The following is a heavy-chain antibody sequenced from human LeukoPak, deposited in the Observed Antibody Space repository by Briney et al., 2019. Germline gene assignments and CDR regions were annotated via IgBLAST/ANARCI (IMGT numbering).Heavy chain of an antibody. CDR3: AKDWGDGYNTMDYYYYYMDV. V-gene: IGHV3-30*02. J-gene: IGHJ6*03. Sequence: PGGSLRLSCAASGFTFSSYGMHWVRQAPGKGLEWVAFIRYDGSNKYYADSVKGRFTISGDNSKNTLYLQMNSLRAEDTAVYYCAKDWGDGYNTMDYYYYYMDVWGKGTTVTVSS. CDR2: IRYDGSNK. D-gene: IGHD5-24*01. CDR1: GFTFSSYG.